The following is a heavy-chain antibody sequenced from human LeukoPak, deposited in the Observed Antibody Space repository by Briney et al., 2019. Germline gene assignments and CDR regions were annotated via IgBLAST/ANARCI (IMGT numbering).Heavy chain of an antibody. V-gene: IGHV3-30*02. CDR1: GFTFSNYG. CDR3: AKLGRTEDWFDP. Sequence: GGSLRLSCEASGFTFSNYGIHWVRQAPGKGLEWVAVIWYDGSEKYYADSVKGRFTISRDNSQNTLYLQMNSLRTEDTALYYCAKLGRTEDWFDPWGQGTLVTVSS. J-gene: IGHJ5*02. CDR2: IWYDGSEK.